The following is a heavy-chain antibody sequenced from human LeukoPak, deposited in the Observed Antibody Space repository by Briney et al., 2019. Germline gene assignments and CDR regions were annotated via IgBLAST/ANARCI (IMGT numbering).Heavy chain of an antibody. D-gene: IGHD6-13*01. CDR3: ARVSQGYSSSWNWFDP. V-gene: IGHV3-23*01. CDR1: GFTFSSYA. Sequence: PGGSLRLSCAASGFTFSSYAMSWVRQAPGKGLEWVSAISGSGGSTYYADSVKGRFTISRDNSKNTLYLQMNSLRAEDTAVYYCARVSQGYSSSWNWFDPWGQGTLVTVSS. CDR2: ISGSGGST. J-gene: IGHJ5*02.